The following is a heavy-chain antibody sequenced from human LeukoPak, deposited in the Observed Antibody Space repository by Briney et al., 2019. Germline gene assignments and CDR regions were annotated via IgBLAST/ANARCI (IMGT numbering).Heavy chain of an antibody. CDR1: GGSISSSSYY. Sequence: PSETLSLTCTVSGGSISSSSYYWGWIRQPPGKGLEWIGSMSYSGGTFYNPSLKSRVTISVDTSQNQFSLKLNSVTAADTAVYYCVRPGTMGPDHFYYMDVWGKGTTVTISS. V-gene: IGHV4-39*01. D-gene: IGHD4/OR15-4a*01. CDR2: MSYSGGT. CDR3: VRPGTMGPDHFYYMDV. J-gene: IGHJ6*03.